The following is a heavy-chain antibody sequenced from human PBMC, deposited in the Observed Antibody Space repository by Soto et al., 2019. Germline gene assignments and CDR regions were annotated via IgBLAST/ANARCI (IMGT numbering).Heavy chain of an antibody. CDR2: ISWNSGNI. CDR3: VRSKGGYSYGTPFDY. D-gene: IGHD5-18*01. CDR1: GFTFDDYA. V-gene: IGHV3-9*01. J-gene: IGHJ4*02. Sequence: EVQLEESGGALVQPGRSLRLSCAASGFTFDDYAMYWVRQVLGKGLEWVSSISWNSGNIGYADSVKGRFTTSRDNAENSLYLQMNSLRPDDTGLYYWVRSKGGYSYGTPFDYWGQGTLVTVSS.